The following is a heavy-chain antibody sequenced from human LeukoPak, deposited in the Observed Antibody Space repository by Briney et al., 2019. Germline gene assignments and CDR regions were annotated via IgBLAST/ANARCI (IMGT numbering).Heavy chain of an antibody. D-gene: IGHD3-10*01. V-gene: IGHV3-48*01. CDR2: ISRASSTL. CDR3: AKDRRGFGFGGGNYFDY. Sequence: PGGSLRLSCAASGFTFSNYSMNWVRQAPGKGLEGVSYISRASSTLYYAASVKGGFTISRDNAKNSLYLQMNSLKAEDTALYYCAKDRRGFGFGGGNYFDYWGQGTLVTVSS. J-gene: IGHJ4*02. CDR1: GFTFSNYS.